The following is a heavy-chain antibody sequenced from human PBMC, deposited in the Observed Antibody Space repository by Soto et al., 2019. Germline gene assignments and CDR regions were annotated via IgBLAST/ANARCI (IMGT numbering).Heavy chain of an antibody. Sequence: PGGSLRLSCAASGFTFSSYAMNWVRQAPGKGLEWVSVISGSGGSTYYADSVKGRFTISRDNSKNTLYLQMNSLRAEDTAVYYCAKDMYFDWLFEYFQHWGQGTLVTVSS. CDR1: GFTFSSYA. D-gene: IGHD3-9*01. V-gene: IGHV3-23*01. CDR3: AKDMYFDWLFEYFQH. CDR2: ISGSGGST. J-gene: IGHJ1*01.